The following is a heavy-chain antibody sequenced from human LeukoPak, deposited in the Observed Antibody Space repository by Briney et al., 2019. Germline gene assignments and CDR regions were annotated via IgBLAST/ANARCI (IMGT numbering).Heavy chain of an antibody. CDR2: IYYSGST. CDR3: AKEGLLTGQIDY. D-gene: IGHD7-27*01. CDR1: GDSISSSSYY. J-gene: IGHJ4*02. Sequence: PSETLSLTCTVSGDSISSSSYYWGWIRQPPGKGLEWIGSIYYSGSTYYNPSLKSRVTISVDTSKNQFSLKLSSVTAADTTVYYCAKEGLLTGQIDYWGQGTLLTVSP. V-gene: IGHV4-39*07.